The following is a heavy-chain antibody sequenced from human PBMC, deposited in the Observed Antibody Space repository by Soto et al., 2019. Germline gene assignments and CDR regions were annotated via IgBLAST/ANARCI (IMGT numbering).Heavy chain of an antibody. J-gene: IGHJ6*03. CDR1: GGSIRNYY. D-gene: IGHD3-3*01. CDR3: ARLGFWGGVYYDMDV. V-gene: IGHV4-59*08. Sequence: SETLSLTCTVSGGSIRNYYWSWIRQPPGKGLEWIAYISYSGSTNYNPSLKSRVTISVDTSKNQFSLKLSSVTAADTAVYYCARLGFWGGVYYDMDVSGKGTTVTVSS. CDR2: ISYSGST.